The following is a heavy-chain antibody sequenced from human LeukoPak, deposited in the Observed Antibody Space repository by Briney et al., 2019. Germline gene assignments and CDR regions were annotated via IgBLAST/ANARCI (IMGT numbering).Heavy chain of an antibody. CDR2: MNPNSVNT. Sequence: ASVKVSCMDSGYTFTSYEINWVRQATGQGLEWMGWMNPNSVNTGYAQKFQGRVTMTRNTSISTAYMELSSLRSESTAVYYCATVATAEHKQNWFDPWGQGTLVTVSS. J-gene: IGHJ5*02. CDR3: ATVATAEHKQNWFDP. V-gene: IGHV1-8*01. CDR1: GYTFTSYE. D-gene: IGHD4-23*01.